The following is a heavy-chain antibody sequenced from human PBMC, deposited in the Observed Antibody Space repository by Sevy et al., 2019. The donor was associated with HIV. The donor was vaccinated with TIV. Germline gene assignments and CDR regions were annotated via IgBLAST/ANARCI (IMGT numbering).Heavy chain of an antibody. CDR1: ASTFTAYY. Sequence: ASVKVSCKTSASTFTAYYMHWLRQAPGQGLEWMGWINPNSDGTKYAQRFQGRVSMTADTSISTAYMELSRLTSDDTAGYYCARDRVIFGWGGGLDVGGQGTTVTVSS. CDR3: ARDRVIFGWGGGLDV. D-gene: IGHD3-3*02. V-gene: IGHV1-2*02. J-gene: IGHJ6*02. CDR2: INPNSDGT.